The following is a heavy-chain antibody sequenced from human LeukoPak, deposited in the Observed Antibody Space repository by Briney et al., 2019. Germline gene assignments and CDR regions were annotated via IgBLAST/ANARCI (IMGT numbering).Heavy chain of an antibody. CDR1: GFTFSSYS. J-gene: IGHJ5*02. CDR2: ISSSSSYI. V-gene: IGHV3-21*01. CDR3: ARSPFIAVVGRWSPGLNWFDP. D-gene: IGHD6-19*01. Sequence: GGSLRLTCAASGFTFSSYSMNWVRQAPGKGLEWVSSISSSSSYIYYADSVKGRFTISRDNAKNSLYLQMNSLRAEDTAVYYCARSPFIAVVGRWSPGLNWFDPWGQGTLVTVSS.